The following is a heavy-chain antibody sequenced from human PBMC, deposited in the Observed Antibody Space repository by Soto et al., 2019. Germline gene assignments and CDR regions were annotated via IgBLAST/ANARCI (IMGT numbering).Heavy chain of an antibody. V-gene: IGHV3-49*04. J-gene: IGHJ6*02. CDR1: GFTFGDYA. CDR3: TRAYCGGDCYSGLYGMDV. CDR2: IRSKAYGGTT. D-gene: IGHD2-21*02. Sequence: GGSLRLSCTASGFTFGDYAMSWVRQAPGKGLEWVGFIRSKAYGGTTEYAASVKGRFTISRDDSKSIAYLQMNSLKTEDTAVYYCTRAYCGGDCYSGLYGMDVWGQGTTVTVS.